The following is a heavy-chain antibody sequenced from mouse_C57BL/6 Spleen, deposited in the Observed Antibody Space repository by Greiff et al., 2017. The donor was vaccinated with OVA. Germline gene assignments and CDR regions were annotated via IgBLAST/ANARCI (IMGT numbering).Heavy chain of an antibody. Sequence: DVMLVESGGGLVKPGGSLKLSCAASGFTFSDYGMHWVRQAPEKGLEWVAYISSGSSTIYYADTVKGRFTISRDNAKNTLFLQMTSLRSEDTAMYYCARSYSNPYWYFDVWGTGTTVTVSS. CDR3: ARSYSNPYWYFDV. D-gene: IGHD2-5*01. CDR2: ISSGSSTI. CDR1: GFTFSDYG. V-gene: IGHV5-17*01. J-gene: IGHJ1*03.